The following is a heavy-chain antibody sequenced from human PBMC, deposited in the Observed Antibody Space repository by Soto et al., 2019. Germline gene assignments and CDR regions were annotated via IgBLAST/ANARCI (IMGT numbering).Heavy chain of an antibody. CDR1: GLTFSAAA. CDR3: ARRLAPTISALGY. D-gene: IGHD1-26*01. J-gene: IGHJ4*02. Sequence: PGGSLRLSCTASGLTFSAAAFHWVRQAPGKGLQWVSVISESGDRQYSTESVRGRFVISSDSSKNTVYLQMSSLRPEDTGVYFCARRLAPTISALGYWGQGA. CDR2: ISESGDRQ. V-gene: IGHV3-30*09.